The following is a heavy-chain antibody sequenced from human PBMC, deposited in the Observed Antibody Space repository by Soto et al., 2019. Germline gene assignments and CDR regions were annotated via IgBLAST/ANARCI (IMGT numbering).Heavy chain of an antibody. V-gene: IGHV4-39*01. Sequence: QLQLQESGPGLVKPSETLSLTCTVSGGSINSSSYYWGWIRQPPGKGLEWIGNIYYSGSTYCNPSLKSRVAMSVDTPMNQFSLELSSVSAAGTGVYYCARRAPGIKFYYWGQGTLVTGSS. CDR1: GGSINSSSYY. J-gene: IGHJ4*02. CDR3: ARRAPGIKFYY. CDR2: IYYSGST.